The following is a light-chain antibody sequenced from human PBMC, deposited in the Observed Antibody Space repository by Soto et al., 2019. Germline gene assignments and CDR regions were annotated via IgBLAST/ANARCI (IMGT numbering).Light chain of an antibody. CDR2: EVS. Sequence: QSALTQPASVSGSPGQSITISCSGISPDFGVSWYQHFPGKAPKLLIFEVSNRPSGVSTRFSGSKSGNMAFLTISGLQSEDEGLYHCSSYSSTTTLFGGVTKLTVL. J-gene: IGLJ2*01. CDR3: SSYSSTTTL. V-gene: IGLV2-14*01. CDR1: SPDFGV.